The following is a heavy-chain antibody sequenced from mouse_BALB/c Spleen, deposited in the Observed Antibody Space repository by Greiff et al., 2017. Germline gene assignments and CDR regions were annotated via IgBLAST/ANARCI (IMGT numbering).Heavy chain of an antibody. D-gene: IGHD2-4*01. CDR1: GFSLTSYG. Sequence: VKLMESGPGLVAPSQSLSITCTVSGFSLTSYGVHWVRQPPGKGLEWLGVIWAGGSTNYNSALMSRLSISKDNSKSQVFLKMNSLQTDDTAMYYCARAHDYGFAYWGQGTLVTVSA. V-gene: IGHV2-9*02. J-gene: IGHJ3*01. CDR3: ARAHDYGFAY. CDR2: IWAGGST.